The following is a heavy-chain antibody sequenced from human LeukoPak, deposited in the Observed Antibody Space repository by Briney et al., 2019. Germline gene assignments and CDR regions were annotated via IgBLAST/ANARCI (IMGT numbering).Heavy chain of an antibody. CDR3: AKDLNDYAGWTDV. V-gene: IGHV3-43D*04. Sequence: PGGSLRLSCAASGFTFDDYAMHWVRQAPGKRLEWVSLISWDVGSTYYADSVRCRFTISRDNSKNSLYLQMNSLRAEDTALYYCAKDLNDYAGWTDVWGKGTTVTVSS. CDR1: GFTFDDYA. CDR2: ISWDVGST. D-gene: IGHD4-17*01. J-gene: IGHJ6*04.